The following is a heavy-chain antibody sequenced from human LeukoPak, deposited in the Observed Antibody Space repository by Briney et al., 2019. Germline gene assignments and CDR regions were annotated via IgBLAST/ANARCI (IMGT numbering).Heavy chain of an antibody. Sequence: SVKVSCKASGSTFSSYAISWVRQAPGQGLEWMGGIIPIFGTANYAQRFQGRVTITTDESTSTAYMELSSLRSEDAAVYYCARGGPVLRFLEWARSFDYWGQGTLVTVSS. V-gene: IGHV1-69*05. D-gene: IGHD3-3*01. J-gene: IGHJ4*02. CDR1: GSTFSSYA. CDR2: IIPIFGTA. CDR3: ARGGPVLRFLEWARSFDY.